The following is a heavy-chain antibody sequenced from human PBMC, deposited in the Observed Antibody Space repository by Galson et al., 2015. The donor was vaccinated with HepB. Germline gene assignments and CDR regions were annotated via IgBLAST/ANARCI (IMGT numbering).Heavy chain of an antibody. V-gene: IGHV3-64D*06. CDR3: AKTAIAAAGGYFDY. D-gene: IGHD6-13*01. J-gene: IGHJ4*02. CDR1: GFTFSNYA. Sequence: SLRLSCAVSGFTFSNYAMHWVRQAPGKGLEYVSAIRSNGGTTYYADSVKGRFTISRDNSKNTLYLQMSSLRAEDTAVYYCAKTAIAAAGGYFDYWGQGTLVTVSS. CDR2: IRSNGGTT.